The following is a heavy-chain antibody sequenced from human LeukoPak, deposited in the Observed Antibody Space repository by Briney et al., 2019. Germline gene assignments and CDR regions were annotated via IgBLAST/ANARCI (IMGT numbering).Heavy chain of an antibody. V-gene: IGHV4-59*01. D-gene: IGHD3-16*01. CDR2: FHNSGTS. CDR1: GGSISSYY. J-gene: IGHJ4*02. Sequence: PSETLSLTCTVSGGSISSYYWSWIRQPPGKGLEWVGYFHNSGTSTYNPSLKSRVTISADTSKNQFSLKLNSLTTADTAVYYCTRGAGWLIDYWGQGILVTVSS. CDR3: TRGAGWLIDY.